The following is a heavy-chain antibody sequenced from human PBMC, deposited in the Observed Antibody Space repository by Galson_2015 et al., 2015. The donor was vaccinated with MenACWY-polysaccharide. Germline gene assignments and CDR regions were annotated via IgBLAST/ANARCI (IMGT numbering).Heavy chain of an antibody. J-gene: IGHJ4*02. CDR1: VASISSSGYY. D-gene: IGHD2-2*02. Sequence: SETLSLTCTVSVASISSSGYYWGWIRHPPGKGLECIGSIFYSGDTYYNPSLKSRVTISVDTSKNQFSLKLSSVTAADTAVYYCARYCSTASCYNYFDYWGQGTLITVSS. V-gene: IGHV4-39*01. CDR3: ARYCSTASCYNYFDY. CDR2: IFYSGDT.